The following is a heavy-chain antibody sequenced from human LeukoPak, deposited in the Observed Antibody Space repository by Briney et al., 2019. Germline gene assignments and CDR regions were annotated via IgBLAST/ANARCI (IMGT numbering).Heavy chain of an antibody. Sequence: PGRSLRLSCAASGFTFSSYGMHWVRQAPGKGLEWVSSISSSSSYIYYADSVKGRFTISRDNAKNSLYLQMNSLRAEDTAVYYCARDRDYDFWSGYNYYYYYGMDVWGQGTTVTVSS. CDR2: ISSSSSYI. CDR1: GFTFSSYG. D-gene: IGHD3-3*01. J-gene: IGHJ6*02. CDR3: ARDRDYDFWSGYNYYYYYGMDV. V-gene: IGHV3-21*01.